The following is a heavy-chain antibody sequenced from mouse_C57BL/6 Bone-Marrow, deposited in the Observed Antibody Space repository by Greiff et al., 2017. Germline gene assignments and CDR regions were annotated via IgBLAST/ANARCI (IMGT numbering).Heavy chain of an antibody. D-gene: IGHD1-1*01. CDR2: IYPGNGDT. V-gene: IGHV1-12*01. J-gene: IGHJ2*01. CDR3: ARGGFIDYYIDY. CDR1: GYTFTSYN. Sequence: QVQLKQSGAELVRPGASVKMSCKASGYTFTSYNMNWVKQTPRQGLEWIGAIYPGNGDTSYNQKFKGKATLTVDNSSSTAYMQLSSLTSEDSAVYFGARGGFIDYYIDYWGQGTTLTVSS.